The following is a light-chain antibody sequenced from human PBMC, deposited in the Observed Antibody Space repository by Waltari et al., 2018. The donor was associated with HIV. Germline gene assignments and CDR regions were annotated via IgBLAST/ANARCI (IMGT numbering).Light chain of an antibody. CDR2: EVS. J-gene: IGLJ2*01. CDR1: SSDVSRYDR. CDR3: SSYTTSSTWV. Sequence: QSALTQPPSVSGSPGQSVTISCTETSSDVSRYDRVSWYQQSPGTAPKLMIYEVSTRPSGVPDRFSGSKSGNTASLTISGLQPEDEADYYCSSYTTSSTWVFGGGTKVTVL. V-gene: IGLV2-18*02.